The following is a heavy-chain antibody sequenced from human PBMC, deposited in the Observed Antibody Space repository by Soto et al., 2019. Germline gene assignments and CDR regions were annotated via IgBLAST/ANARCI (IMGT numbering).Heavy chain of an antibody. CDR1: GGSISSSSYY. CDR3: ARDKYYYDTSGYRNFDY. D-gene: IGHD3-22*01. V-gene: IGHV4-39*02. J-gene: IGHJ4*02. CDR2: IYYSGST. Sequence: PSETLSLTCTVSGGSISSSSYYWGWIRQPPGKGLEWIGSIYYSGSTYYNPSLKSRVTISVDTSKNQFSLKLTSVTAADTAVYYCARDKYYYDTSGYRNFDYWGQGTLVTVSS.